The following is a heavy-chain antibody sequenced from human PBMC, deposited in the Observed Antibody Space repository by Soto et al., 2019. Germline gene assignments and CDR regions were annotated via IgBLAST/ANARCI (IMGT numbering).Heavy chain of an antibody. V-gene: IGHV3-23*01. Sequence: GGSLRLSCAASGFNFNRNAMSWVRQAPGTGLEWVSAIDGGGATWYTDSVKGRFTISRDNSMNTLYLQMNSLRAEDTAIYYCTKEHSNYPDNWFDPWGQGSLVTSPQ. CDR1: GFNFNRNA. D-gene: IGHD4-4*01. CDR2: IDGGGAT. J-gene: IGHJ5*02. CDR3: TKEHSNYPDNWFDP.